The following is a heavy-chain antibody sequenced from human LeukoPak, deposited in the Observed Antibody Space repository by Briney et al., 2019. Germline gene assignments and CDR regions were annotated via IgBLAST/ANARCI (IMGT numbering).Heavy chain of an antibody. CDR1: GFTFSRYG. CDR3: ARVGTSYYYDRSGYYDY. V-gene: IGHV3-23*01. D-gene: IGHD3-22*01. Sequence: GGSLRLSCAASGFTFSRYGMSWVREAPGKGLEGVSAMWESGGSIYYADSVKGRFTISRDNSKNTLYLQMNSLRAEDTAVYYCARVGTSYYYDRSGYYDYWGQGTLVTVSS. CDR2: MWESGGSI. J-gene: IGHJ4*02.